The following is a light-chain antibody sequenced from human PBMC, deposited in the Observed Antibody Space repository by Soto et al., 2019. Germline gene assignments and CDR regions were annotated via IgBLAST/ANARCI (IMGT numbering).Light chain of an antibody. CDR1: SSDVGDNY. Sequence: QSALAQHPSASGSPGQSVTISCTGTSSDVGDNYVSWYQQHLGKAPKLIIYEVTLRPSGVPDRFSGSKSGNTASLTVSGLQADDEADYYCSAYAGSNTFVFGTGTKVTVL. V-gene: IGLV2-8*01. CDR2: EVT. J-gene: IGLJ1*01. CDR3: SAYAGSNTFV.